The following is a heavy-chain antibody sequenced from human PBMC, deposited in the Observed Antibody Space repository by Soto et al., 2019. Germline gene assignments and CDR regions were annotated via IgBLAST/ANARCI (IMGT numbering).Heavy chain of an antibody. J-gene: IGHJ5*02. CDR1: GGSISSSSYF. V-gene: IGHV4-39*01. D-gene: IGHD2-21*02. Sequence: PSETLSLTCTVSGGSISSSSYFWGWIRQPPGKGLEWIGSIYYSGSTYYNPSLKSRVTVSVDTSRTQFSLKLSSVTAADTAVYYCARHPSDFWFDPWGQGTLVTVSS. CDR3: ARHPSDFWFDP. CDR2: IYYSGST.